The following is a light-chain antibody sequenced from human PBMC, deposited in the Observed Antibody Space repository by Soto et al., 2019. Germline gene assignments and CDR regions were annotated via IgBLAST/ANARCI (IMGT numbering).Light chain of an antibody. CDR1: SSDVGAYNY. J-gene: IGLJ3*02. CDR3: SSYAGSNTWV. CDR2: EVN. V-gene: IGLV2-8*01. Sequence: QSALTQPPSASGSPGQSVTISCTGTSSDVGAYNYVSWYRQHPGKAPKLLIFEVNSRPSGVPDRFSGSKSGNTASLTVSGLQAEDESHYYCSSYAGSNTWVFGGGTQRTVL.